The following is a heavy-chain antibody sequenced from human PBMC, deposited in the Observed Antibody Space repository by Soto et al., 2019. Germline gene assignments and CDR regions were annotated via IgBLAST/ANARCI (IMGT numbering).Heavy chain of an antibody. Sequence: SETLSLTCTVSGGSISSYYWSWIRQPPGKGLEWIGYIYYSGSTNYNPSLKSRVTISVDTSKNQFSLKLSSVTAADTAVYYCVRRYGGAFDIWGQVTMVTVSS. CDR3: VRRYGGAFDI. CDR2: IYYSGST. J-gene: IGHJ3*02. D-gene: IGHD3-10*01. V-gene: IGHV4-59*08. CDR1: GGSISSYY.